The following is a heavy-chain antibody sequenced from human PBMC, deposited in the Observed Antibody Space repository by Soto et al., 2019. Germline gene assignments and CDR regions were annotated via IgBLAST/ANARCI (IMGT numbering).Heavy chain of an antibody. V-gene: IGHV3-30*18. CDR3: AKDQLRGVRGVITYYYGMDV. CDR1: GFTFSSYG. D-gene: IGHD3-10*02. CDR2: ISYDGSNK. Sequence: QVQLVESGGGVVQPGRSLRLSCAASGFTFSSYGMHWVRQAPGKGLGWVAVISYDGSNKYYADSVKGRFTISRDNSMNTLYLQMNSLRAEDTAVYYCAKDQLRGVRGVITYYYGMDVWGQWTTVTVSS. J-gene: IGHJ6*02.